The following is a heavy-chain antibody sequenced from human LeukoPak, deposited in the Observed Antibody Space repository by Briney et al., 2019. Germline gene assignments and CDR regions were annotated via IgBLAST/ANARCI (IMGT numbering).Heavy chain of an antibody. D-gene: IGHD2/OR15-2a*01. Sequence: SQTLSLTCAISGDSVSSSSAAWNWIRLPSSRGLEWLGRTYYRSKWNNDYAGSVKSRITINPDTSKNQLSLQLNSVTPEDTAVYYCTRTVSPFSRNVAFDIWGQGTMVTVSA. CDR3: TRTVSPFSRNVAFDI. V-gene: IGHV6-1*01. CDR1: GDSVSSSSAA. CDR2: TYYRSKWNN. J-gene: IGHJ3*02.